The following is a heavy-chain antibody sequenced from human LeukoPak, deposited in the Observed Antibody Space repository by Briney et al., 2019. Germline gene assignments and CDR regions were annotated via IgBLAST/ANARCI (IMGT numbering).Heavy chain of an antibody. Sequence: GGSLRPPCTAFDFTFTSYGMSWVRQAPGKGLEWLGNINQGGSVQYYMDSVKGRFTISRDDAKNSLYVQMNSLKDEDTAVYYCARVEYSGWNLEYWGQGTLVTVSS. CDR2: INQGGSVQ. CDR3: ARVEYSGWNLEY. CDR1: DFTFTSYG. D-gene: IGHD5-12*01. J-gene: IGHJ4*02. V-gene: IGHV3-7*01.